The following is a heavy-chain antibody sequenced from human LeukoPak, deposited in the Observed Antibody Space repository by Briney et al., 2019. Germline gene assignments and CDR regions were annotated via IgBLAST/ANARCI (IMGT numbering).Heavy chain of an antibody. D-gene: IGHD3-22*01. CDR2: ISYDGSNK. V-gene: IGHV3-30-3*01. J-gene: IGHJ4*02. CDR3: ARAGYYYDSSGYYPPGGYFDY. Sequence: GGSLRLSCAASGFTFSSYAMHWVRQAPGKGLEWVAVISYDGSNKYYADSVKGRFTISRDNAKNTLYLQMNSLRAADTAVYYCARAGYYYDSSGYYPPGGYFDYWGQGTLVTVSS. CDR1: GFTFSSYA.